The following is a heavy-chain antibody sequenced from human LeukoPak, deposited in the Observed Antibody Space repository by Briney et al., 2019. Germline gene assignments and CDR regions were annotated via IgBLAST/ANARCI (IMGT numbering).Heavy chain of an antibody. V-gene: IGHV1-69*13. Sequence: ASVKVSCKASGGTFSSYAISWVRQAPGQGLEWMGGIIPIFGTANYAQKFQGRVTITADESTSTAYMELSSLRSEDTAVYYCAREGCYDFWSGYYRREFDYCGQGTLVTVSS. CDR2: IIPIFGTA. D-gene: IGHD3-3*01. CDR3: AREGCYDFWSGYYRREFDY. CDR1: GGTFSSYA. J-gene: IGHJ4*02.